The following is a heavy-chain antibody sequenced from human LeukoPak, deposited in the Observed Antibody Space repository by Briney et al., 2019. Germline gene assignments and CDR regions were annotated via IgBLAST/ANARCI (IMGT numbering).Heavy chain of an antibody. CDR3: ARFDWLGDYYFDY. CDR2: IYHSGST. D-gene: IGHD3-9*01. V-gene: IGHV4-34*01. J-gene: IGHJ4*02. Sequence: SETLSLTCGVSSEFFTGYYWGWIRQPPGKGLEWIGEIYHSGSTNYNPSLKSRVTISVDKSKNQFSLKLSSVTAADTAVYYCARFDWLGDYYFDYWGQGTLVTVSS. CDR1: SEFFTGYY.